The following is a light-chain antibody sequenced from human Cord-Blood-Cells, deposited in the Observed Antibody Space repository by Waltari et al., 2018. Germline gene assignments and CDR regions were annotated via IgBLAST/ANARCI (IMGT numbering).Light chain of an antibody. J-gene: IGLJ1*01. Sequence: QSALTQPASVSGSPGQSITISCTGTSSDVGGYNYVSWYQQHPGKAPNLMFYEVSKRASGVSNRFSGSKSGNTASLTISGLQAEDEADYYCSSYTSSSTLYVFGTGTKVTVL. CDR2: EVS. CDR1: SSDVGGYNY. CDR3: SSYTSSSTLYV. V-gene: IGLV2-14*01.